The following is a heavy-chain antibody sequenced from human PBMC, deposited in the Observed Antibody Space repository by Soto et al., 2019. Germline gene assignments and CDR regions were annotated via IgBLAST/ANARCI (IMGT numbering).Heavy chain of an antibody. V-gene: IGHV3-21*01. CDR1: GFTFRSYS. D-gene: IGHD4-4*01. CDR3: AARYDYSGLPDRFDS. CDR2: INSDGRYI. J-gene: IGHJ5*01. Sequence: GGSLRLSCAASGFTFRSYSMNWVRQAPGKGLEWVSSINSDGRYIYSADSVKGRFTISRDNAKNSLYLQLNSLRADDTALYYCAARYDYSGLPDRFDSWGQGTPVIVAS.